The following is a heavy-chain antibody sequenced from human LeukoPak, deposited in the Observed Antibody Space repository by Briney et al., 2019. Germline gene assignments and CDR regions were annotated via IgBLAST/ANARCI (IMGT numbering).Heavy chain of an antibody. Sequence: GGSLRLSCAASGFTFSSYSMNWVRQAPGKGLEWVSSISSSSYIYYSDSVKGRFTISRDNAKNSLYLQMNSLRAEDTAVYYCARRAVRVGRYGGYDYWGQRTLVTVSS. CDR3: ARRAVRVGRYGGYDY. CDR2: ISSSSYI. J-gene: IGHJ4*02. V-gene: IGHV3-21*01. D-gene: IGHD5-12*01. CDR1: GFTFSSYS.